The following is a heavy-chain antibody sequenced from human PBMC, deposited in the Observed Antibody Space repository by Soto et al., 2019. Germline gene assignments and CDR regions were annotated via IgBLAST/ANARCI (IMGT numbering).Heavy chain of an antibody. D-gene: IGHD3-22*01. CDR2: IYYSGST. J-gene: IGHJ4*02. CDR1: GGSISSSSYY. V-gene: IGHV4-39*01. Sequence: PSETMCVTCTVAGGSISSSSYYWGWIRQPPGKGLEWIGSIYYSGSTYYNPSLKSRVTISVDTSKNQFSLKLSSVTAADTAVYYCARIYYDSVFDYWGQGTLVTVSS. CDR3: ARIYYDSVFDY.